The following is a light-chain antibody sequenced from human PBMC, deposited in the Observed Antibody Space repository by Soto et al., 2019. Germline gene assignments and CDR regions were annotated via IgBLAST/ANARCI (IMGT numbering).Light chain of an antibody. Sequence: ELVLTQSPATLSVSPGEGATLSCRASESVSISLAWYQHKPGQPPRLLIYGASNRATGIPDRFSGSGSGTDFTLTITRLEPEDFAVYYCQQYGSSPRTCGQGTRREIK. CDR1: ESVSIS. J-gene: IGKJ5*01. CDR3: QQYGSSPRT. CDR2: GAS. V-gene: IGKV3-20*01.